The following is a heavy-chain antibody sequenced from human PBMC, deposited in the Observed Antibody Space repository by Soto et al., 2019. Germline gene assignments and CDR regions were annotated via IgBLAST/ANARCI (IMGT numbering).Heavy chain of an antibody. J-gene: IGHJ4*02. V-gene: IGHV4-59*01. CDR2: IYYSGST. D-gene: IGHD3-10*01. CDR3: ARGTMVRGVITRGPGPFDY. Sequence: SETLSLTCTVSGGSISSYYWSWIRQPPGKGLEWIGYIYYSGSTNYNPSLKSRVTISVDTSKNQFSLKLSSVTAADTAVYYCARGTMVRGVITRGPGPFDYRGQGTLVTVSS. CDR1: GGSISSYY.